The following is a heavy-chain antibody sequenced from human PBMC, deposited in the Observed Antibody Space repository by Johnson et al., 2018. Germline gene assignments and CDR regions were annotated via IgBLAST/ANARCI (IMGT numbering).Heavy chain of an antibody. CDR2: ISYDGNNK. CDR3: AKDSYGSYYYYGMDV. CDR1: GFTFSSYG. J-gene: IGHJ6*02. V-gene: IGHV3-30*18. Sequence: QVQLVQSGGGVVQXGRSLRLSCAASGFTFSSYGMHWVRQAPGKGLEWVAVISYDGNNKYYADSVKGRFTISRDNSKNTLYLQMNSLRAEDTAVYYCAKDSYGSYYYYGMDVWGQGTTVTVSS. D-gene: IGHD3-10*01.